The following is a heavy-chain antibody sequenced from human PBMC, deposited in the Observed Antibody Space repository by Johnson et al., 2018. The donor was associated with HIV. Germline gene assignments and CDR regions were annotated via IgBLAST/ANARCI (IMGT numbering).Heavy chain of an antibody. V-gene: IGHV3-30-3*01. Sequence: QVQLVESGGGVVQPGRSLRLSCAASGFTFSSYAMHWVRQAPDKGLEWVAVISYDGSNKYYADSVKGRFTISRDNSKNTLYLQMNSLRAEDTAVYYCARHSTSSTMGAFDIWCQGTMVTVSS. D-gene: IGHD6-6*01. CDR3: ARHSTSSTMGAFDI. CDR1: GFTFSSYA. J-gene: IGHJ3*02. CDR2: ISYDGSNK.